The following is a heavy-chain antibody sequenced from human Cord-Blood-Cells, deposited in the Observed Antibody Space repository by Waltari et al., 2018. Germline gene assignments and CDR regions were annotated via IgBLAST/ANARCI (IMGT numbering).Heavy chain of an antibody. J-gene: IGHJ4*02. CDR1: GFPISNARIG. CDR2: IVSNDEK. V-gene: IGHV2-26*01. D-gene: IGHD6-13*01. CDR3: ARMTAAGDY. Sequence: VTLKASGPLLVTPTVTLTRPGTVPGFPISNARIGVSWIRQPPGKALEWLAHIVSNDEKSYSTSLKSRLPISKDTSKSQVVLTMTNMDPVDTATYYCARMTAAGDYWGQGTLVTVSS.